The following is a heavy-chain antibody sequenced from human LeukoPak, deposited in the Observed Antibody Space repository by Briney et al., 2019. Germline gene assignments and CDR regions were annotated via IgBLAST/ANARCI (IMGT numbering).Heavy chain of an antibody. CDR3: ARVAIVVVITTNHYYFDY. Sequence: PSGTLSLTCAVSGGSISSSNWWSWVRQPPGKGLEWIGEIYHSGSTNYNPSLKSRVTISVDKSKNQFSLKPSSMTAADTAVYYCARVAIVVVITTNHYYFDYWGQGTLVTVSS. CDR1: GGSISSSNW. J-gene: IGHJ4*02. D-gene: IGHD3-22*01. CDR2: IYHSGST. V-gene: IGHV4-4*02.